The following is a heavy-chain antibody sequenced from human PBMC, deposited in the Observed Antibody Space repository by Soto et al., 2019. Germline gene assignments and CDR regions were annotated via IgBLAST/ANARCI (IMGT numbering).Heavy chain of an antibody. CDR3: ARHRQYYDTSGYQQRYFDY. V-gene: IGHV4-39*01. D-gene: IGHD3-22*01. J-gene: IGHJ4*02. Sequence: SETLSLTCSVSGGSTSSSDYYWGWIRQPPGKGLEWIGSIFYSGSAYYNPSLKSRITISVDTSKNQFSLKVTSVTAADTAVYYCARHRQYYDTSGYQQRYFDYWGQGTQVTVSS. CDR2: IFYSGSA. CDR1: GGSTSSSDYY.